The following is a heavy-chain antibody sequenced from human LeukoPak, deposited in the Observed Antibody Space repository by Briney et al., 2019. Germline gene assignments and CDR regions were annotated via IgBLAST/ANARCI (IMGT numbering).Heavy chain of an antibody. D-gene: IGHD1-26*01. Sequence: GGSLRLSCAVSGFTFNNYAMSWVRQAPGKGLQWVPAISASGASTYYADSVKGRFTISRDNSKSTLYLQMNSLRAEDTAVYYCAKDHPRPGIVDGNKFDYWGQGTLVTVSS. J-gene: IGHJ4*02. CDR1: GFTFNNYA. CDR3: AKDHPRPGIVDGNKFDY. CDR2: ISASGAST. V-gene: IGHV3-23*01.